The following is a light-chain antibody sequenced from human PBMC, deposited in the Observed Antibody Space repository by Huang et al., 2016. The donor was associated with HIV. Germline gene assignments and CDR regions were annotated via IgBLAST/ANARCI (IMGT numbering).Light chain of an antibody. CDR1: QSVSSY. J-gene: IGKJ5*01. Sequence: EIELTQSPATLSLSPGERATLSCRASQSVSSYLAWYQQKPGQAPRLLIYDASNRATGIPARFSGSGSGTDFTLTISSLEPEDFAVYYCQQRSNWPPRVTFGQGTRLEI. V-gene: IGKV3-11*01. CDR3: QQRSNWPPRVT. CDR2: DAS.